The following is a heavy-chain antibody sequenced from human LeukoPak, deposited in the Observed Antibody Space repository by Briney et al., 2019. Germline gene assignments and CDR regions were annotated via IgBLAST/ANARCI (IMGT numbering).Heavy chain of an antibody. D-gene: IGHD3-16*01. V-gene: IGHV3-33*01. CDR2: IWYDGSNK. CDR1: GFTFSSYG. Sequence: GGSLRLSCAASGFTFSSYGMHWVRQAPGKGLEWVAVIWYDGSNKYCADSVKGRFTISRDNSKNTLYLQMNSLRAEDTAVYYCARNVWVHGPKDFDYWGQGTLVTVSS. J-gene: IGHJ4*02. CDR3: ARNVWVHGPKDFDY.